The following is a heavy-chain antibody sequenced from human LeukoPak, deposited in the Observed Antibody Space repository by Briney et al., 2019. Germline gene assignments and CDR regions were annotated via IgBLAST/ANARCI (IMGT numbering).Heavy chain of an antibody. CDR2: INPDGSEK. Sequence: GGSLRLSCAASRFTFSTSWMNWVRQAPGKGLEWVASINPDGSEKYSVDSVKGRFTISRDNAKNSLYLQMNNLRAEDTAVYYCARDRGYSSFDYWGQGTLVTVSS. V-gene: IGHV3-7*01. J-gene: IGHJ4*02. CDR1: RFTFSTSW. CDR3: ARDRGYSSFDY. D-gene: IGHD6-19*01.